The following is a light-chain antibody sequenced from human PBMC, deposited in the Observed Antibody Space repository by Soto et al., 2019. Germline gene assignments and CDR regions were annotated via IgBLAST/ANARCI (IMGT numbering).Light chain of an antibody. CDR2: SNN. Sequence: QSVLTQPPSASGTPGPRVTISCSGSSSNIGSNTVNWYQQLPGTAPKLLIYSNNQRPSGVPDRFSGPKSGTSASRAISGLQSEDEAYYYLAAWDDSLTGLFGGGTKLTVL. CDR1: SSNIGSNT. J-gene: IGLJ2*01. V-gene: IGLV1-44*01. CDR3: AAWDDSLTGL.